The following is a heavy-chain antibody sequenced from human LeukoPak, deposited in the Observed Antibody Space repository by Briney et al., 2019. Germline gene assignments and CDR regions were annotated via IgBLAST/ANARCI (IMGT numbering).Heavy chain of an antibody. CDR1: GGSISSGGYY. CDR2: IYYSGST. D-gene: IGHD3-10*01. J-gene: IGHJ4*02. Sequence: SQTLSLTCTVSGGSISSGGYYWSWIRQHPGKGLEWIGYIYYSGSTYYNPSLKSRVTISVDTSTKQFSLKLSSVTAADTAVYYCARVPFGGYYGSGRIPDYWGQGTLVTVSS. CDR3: ARVPFGGYYGSGRIPDY. V-gene: IGHV4-31*03.